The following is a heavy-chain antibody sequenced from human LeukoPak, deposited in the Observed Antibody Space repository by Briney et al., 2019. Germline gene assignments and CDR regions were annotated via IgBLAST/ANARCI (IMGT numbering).Heavy chain of an antibody. CDR3: ASLSSNDYYYYYMDV. V-gene: IGHV1-2*02. J-gene: IGHJ6*03. Sequence: ASVKVSCKASGYTFTGYYMHWVRQAPGQGLEGMGWINPNSGGTNYAQKFQGRVTMTRDTSISTAYMGLSRLRSDDTAVYYCASLSSNDYYYYYMDVWGKGTTVTVSS. CDR1: GYTFTGYY. D-gene: IGHD4-11*01. CDR2: INPNSGGT.